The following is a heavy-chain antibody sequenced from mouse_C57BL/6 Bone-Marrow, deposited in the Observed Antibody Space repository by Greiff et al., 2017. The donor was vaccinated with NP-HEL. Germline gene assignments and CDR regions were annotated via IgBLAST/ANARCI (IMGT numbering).Heavy chain of an antibody. CDR2: FYPGSGSI. V-gene: IGHV1-62-2*01. J-gene: IGHJ4*01. CDR3: ARHEGSSGYSYYYAMDY. CDR1: GYTFTEYT. D-gene: IGHD3-2*02. Sequence: QVQLQQSGAELVKPGASVKLSCKASGYTFTEYTIHWVKQRSGQGLEWIGWFYPGSGSIKYNEKFKDKATLSADKSSSTLYMELSRLTSEDSAVYFCARHEGSSGYSYYYAMDYWGQGTSVTVSS.